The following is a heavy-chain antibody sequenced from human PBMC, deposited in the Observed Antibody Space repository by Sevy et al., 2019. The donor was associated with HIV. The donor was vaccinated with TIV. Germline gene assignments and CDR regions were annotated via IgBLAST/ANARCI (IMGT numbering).Heavy chain of an antibody. V-gene: IGHV3-7*03. CDR3: ARSWDYWGQMGY. J-gene: IGHJ4*02. CDR2: IKQDGSDK. D-gene: IGHD7-27*01. CDR1: GFTFNNYW. Sequence: GSLRLSCAASGFTFNNYWMTWVRQAPGKGLEWVANIKQDGSDKYYMESVKGRFNISRDNTKNSRYLQLNSLRAEDTAVYYCARSWDYWGQMGYWGQGTLVTVSS.